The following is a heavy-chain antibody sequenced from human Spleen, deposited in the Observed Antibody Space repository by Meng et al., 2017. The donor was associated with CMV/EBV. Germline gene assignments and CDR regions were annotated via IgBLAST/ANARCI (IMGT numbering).Heavy chain of an antibody. Sequence: ASVKVSCKASGYTFTTYGISWVRQAPGQGLEWMGWIGAYNGDTNYAQKLQGRVTMTTDTSTSTAYMELRSLRSDDTAVYYCARGLRWYHPFDNWGQGTLVTVSS. J-gene: IGHJ4*02. CDR3: ARGLRWYHPFDN. D-gene: IGHD4-23*01. CDR2: IGAYNGDT. CDR1: GYTFTTYG. V-gene: IGHV1-18*01.